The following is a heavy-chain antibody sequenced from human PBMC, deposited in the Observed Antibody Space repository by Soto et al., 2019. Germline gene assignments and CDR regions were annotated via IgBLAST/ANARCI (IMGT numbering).Heavy chain of an antibody. CDR1: GGTFSSYR. J-gene: IGHJ4*02. Sequence: QVQLVQSGAEVKKPGSSVKVSRKASGGTFSSYRINWVRQAPGQGLEWVGGIVPIYRTADYAQKFQGRVTITADESARTCYMELRSLKSQGTAVYYCVRDSGAKLSSSWGQGTLVTVSS. CDR3: VRDSGAKLSSS. V-gene: IGHV1-69*01. D-gene: IGHD6-13*01. CDR2: IVPIYRTA.